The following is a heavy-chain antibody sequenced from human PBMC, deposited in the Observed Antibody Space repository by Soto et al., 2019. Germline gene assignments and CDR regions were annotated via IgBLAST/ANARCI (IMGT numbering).Heavy chain of an antibody. Sequence: PGGSLRLSCATSGFSFNTYWMTWVRQAPGKGLEWVANINEDGSEKFYVGSVKGRFTISRDSAKNSLYLQMNSLRVEDTAVYYCARYANMDVWGEGTTVTVSS. CDR3: ARYANMDV. CDR1: GFSFNTYW. CDR2: INEDGSEK. J-gene: IGHJ6*03. V-gene: IGHV3-7*01.